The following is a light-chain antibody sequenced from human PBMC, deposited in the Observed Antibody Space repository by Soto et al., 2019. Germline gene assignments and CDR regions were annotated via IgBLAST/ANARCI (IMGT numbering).Light chain of an antibody. Sequence: QTVVTQPASVSGSPGQSITISCTGTSSDVGGYNYVSWYQQHPGKAPKLMIYDVSNRPSGVSNRFSGSKSGNTASLTISGLQAEDEADYYCSSYTSSLLVFGTGTKLTVL. CDR2: DVS. CDR1: SSDVGGYNY. V-gene: IGLV2-14*01. CDR3: SSYTSSLLV. J-gene: IGLJ1*01.